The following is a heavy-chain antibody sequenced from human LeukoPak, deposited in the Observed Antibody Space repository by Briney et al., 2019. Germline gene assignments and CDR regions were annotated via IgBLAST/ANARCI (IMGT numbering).Heavy chain of an antibody. V-gene: IGHV4-38-2*01. D-gene: IGHD3-10*01. CDR1: GYSISIGYY. J-gene: IGHJ4*02. Sequence: SETLSLTCAVSGYSISIGYYWGWIRQPPGKGLEWIGTIHHSGNTYYSPSLKSRVTISLDTSNNQFSLRLSSVTAADTAVYYCTRVYGSRIHYFDYWGQGTLVTVSS. CDR2: IHHSGNT. CDR3: TRVYGSRIHYFDY.